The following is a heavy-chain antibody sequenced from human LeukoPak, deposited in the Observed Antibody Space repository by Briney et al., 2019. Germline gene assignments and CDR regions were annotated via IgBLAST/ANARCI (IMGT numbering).Heavy chain of an antibody. D-gene: IGHD3-10*01. J-gene: IGHJ4*02. CDR1: GGSISSYY. V-gene: IGHV4-59*08. CDR2: IYYSGST. Sequence: SETLSLTCTVSGGSISSYYWSWIRQPPGKGLEWIGYIYYSGSTNYNPSLKSRVTISVDTSKNQFSLKLSSVTAADTAVYYCARQDYYGSGGIGYWGQGTLVTVSS. CDR3: ARQDYYGSGGIGY.